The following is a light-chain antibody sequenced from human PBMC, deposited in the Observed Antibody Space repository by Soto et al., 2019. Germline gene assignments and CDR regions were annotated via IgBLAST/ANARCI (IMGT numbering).Light chain of an antibody. CDR3: QHYGTSRA. CDR1: QSVSNNY. J-gene: IGKJ1*01. CDR2: GAS. Sequence: ENVLTQSPGTLSLSPGERATLSCRASQSVSNNYLAWYQQKVGQAPRLLIYGASSRATGIAERFSGSGSGTDFTLTITRLEPEDFAVYYCQHYGTSRAFGQGTKVEIK. V-gene: IGKV3-20*01.